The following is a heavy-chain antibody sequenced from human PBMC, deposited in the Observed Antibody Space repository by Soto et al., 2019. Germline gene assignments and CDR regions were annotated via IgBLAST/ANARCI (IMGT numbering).Heavy chain of an antibody. Sequence: ASVKVSCKVSGSTFTSYGISWVRQPPGQGLERMGWISAYNGNTNYAQKLQGRVTMTTDTSTSTAYMELRSLRSDDTAVYYCARADAEYDLWRGYYQGNNWFEPWG. CDR3: ARADAEYDLWRGYYQGNNWFEP. J-gene: IGHJ5*02. D-gene: IGHD3-3*01. CDR1: GSTFTSYG. CDR2: ISAYNGNT. V-gene: IGHV1-18*01.